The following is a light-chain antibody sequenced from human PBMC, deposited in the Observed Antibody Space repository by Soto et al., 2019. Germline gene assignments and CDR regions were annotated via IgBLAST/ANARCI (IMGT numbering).Light chain of an antibody. CDR1: QSVLHSSNNKNY. J-gene: IGKJ5*01. CDR2: WAS. V-gene: IGKV4-1*01. CDR3: QQYNDWPIT. Sequence: DIVMTQSPDSLAVSLGERATINCKSSQSVLHSSNNKNYLAWYQQKAGQPPKLLIYWASTRESGVPDRFSGGGSGTDFTLTISSLQAEDVAVYLCQQYNDWPITFGQGIRLEI.